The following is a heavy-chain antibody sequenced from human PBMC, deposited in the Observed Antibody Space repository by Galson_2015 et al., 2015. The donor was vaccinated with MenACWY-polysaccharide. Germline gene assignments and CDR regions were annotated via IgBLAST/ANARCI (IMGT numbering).Heavy chain of an antibody. CDR3: AREGYQLHPFDY. CDR1: GYIFTTSG. V-gene: IGHV1-18*01. Sequence: SVKVSCKASGYIFTTSGISWVRQAPGQGLEWMGWISAHNGNTDYAQKFQGRVTMTTDTSTSTAYMELRSLRSDDTAFYYCAREGYQLHPFDYWGQGTLVTVSS. D-gene: IGHD2-2*01. J-gene: IGHJ4*02. CDR2: ISAHNGNT.